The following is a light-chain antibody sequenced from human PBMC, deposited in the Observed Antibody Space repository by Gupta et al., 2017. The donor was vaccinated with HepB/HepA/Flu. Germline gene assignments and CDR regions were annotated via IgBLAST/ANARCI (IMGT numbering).Light chain of an antibody. CDR3: QQYNAWPLT. Sequence: AATLSVSPGERATLSCSASQRVTSKLAWYQQKPGQAPRHLIYGASARATGIPARFSGSGSGTEFTLTISRLQSEDFAVYYCQQYNAWPLTFGQGTRLEIK. CDR2: GAS. V-gene: IGKV3-15*01. CDR1: QRVTSK. J-gene: IGKJ5*01.